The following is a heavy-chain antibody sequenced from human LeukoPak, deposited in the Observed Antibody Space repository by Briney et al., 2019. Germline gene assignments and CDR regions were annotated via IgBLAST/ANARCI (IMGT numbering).Heavy chain of an antibody. V-gene: IGHV3-48*03. D-gene: IGHD3-10*02. CDR2: ISNGGGTV. CDR3: ARDSYMFGSDY. CDR1: GFTFTSYD. J-gene: IGHJ4*02. Sequence: GGSLRPSCVASGFTFTSYDFNWVRQAPGKGLEWVSYISNGGGTVSYADSVKGRFTISRDNAKNSVFLQMNTLRAEDTAVYYCARDSYMFGSDYWGQGTLVTVSS.